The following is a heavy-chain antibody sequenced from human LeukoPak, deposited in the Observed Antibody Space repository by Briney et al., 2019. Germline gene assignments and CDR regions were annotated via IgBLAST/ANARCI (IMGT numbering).Heavy chain of an antibody. CDR2: ISAFNGNT. V-gene: IGHV1-18*04. Sequence: ASVKVSCKASGYTFTSYGISWVRQAPGQGLEWMGWISAFNGNTNYAQKLQGRVTMTTDTSTSTAYMELRSLRSDDTAVYYCARAFYDILIGYYSTFDYWGQGTLVTVSS. CDR1: GYTFTSYG. D-gene: IGHD3-9*01. J-gene: IGHJ4*02. CDR3: ARAFYDILIGYYSTFDY.